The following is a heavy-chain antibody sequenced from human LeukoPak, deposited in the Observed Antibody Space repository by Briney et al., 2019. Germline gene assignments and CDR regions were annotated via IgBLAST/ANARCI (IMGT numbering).Heavy chain of an antibody. CDR2: IYYSGST. CDR1: GGSISSYY. D-gene: IGHD5-24*01. V-gene: IGHV4-59*01. Sequence: SEILSLTCTVSGGSISSYYWSWIRQPPGKGLEWIGYIYYSGSTNYNPSLKSRVTISVDTSKNQFSLKLSSVTAADTAVYYCARVGDGYNVDHWGQGTLVTVSS. CDR3: ARVGDGYNVDH. J-gene: IGHJ4*02.